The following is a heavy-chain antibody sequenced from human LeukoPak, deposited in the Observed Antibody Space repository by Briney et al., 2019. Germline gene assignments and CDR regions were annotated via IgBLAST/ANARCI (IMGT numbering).Heavy chain of an antibody. CDR3: TRGSIAYYYMDV. Sequence: SETLSLTCTVSGGSISSSSYYWGWIRQPPGKGLEWIGSIYYSGSTYYNPSLKSRVTISVDTSKNQFSLKLSSVPAADTAVYYCTRGSIAYYYMDVWGKGTTVTISS. CDR1: GGSISSSSYY. D-gene: IGHD3-22*01. J-gene: IGHJ6*03. V-gene: IGHV4-39*07. CDR2: IYYSGST.